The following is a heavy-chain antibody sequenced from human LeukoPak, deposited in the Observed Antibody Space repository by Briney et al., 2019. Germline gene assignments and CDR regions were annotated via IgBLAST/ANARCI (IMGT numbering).Heavy chain of an antibody. CDR2: IYYSGST. J-gene: IGHJ3*02. Sequence: SLRLSCAASGFTFSSYAMSWIRQHPGKGLEWIGYIYYSGSTYYNPSLKSRVTISVDTSKNQFSLKLSSVTAADTAVYYCARGPLYYYDSSGYGHDAFDIWGQGTMVTVSS. D-gene: IGHD3-22*01. CDR3: ARGPLYYYDSSGYGHDAFDI. V-gene: IGHV4-31*02. CDR1: GFTFSSYA.